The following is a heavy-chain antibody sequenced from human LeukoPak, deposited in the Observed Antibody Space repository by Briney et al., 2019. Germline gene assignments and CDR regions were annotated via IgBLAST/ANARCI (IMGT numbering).Heavy chain of an antibody. D-gene: IGHD6-19*01. Sequence: SVKVSCKSSGYTFTHYYLHWLRQPPGQGLNGIGWIKPNSGGTNYAHKFEGRVSMTRDTSLHTAYMELNRLISDDTAVYYCAREPVTGTLNFFDPWGQGALVTVTS. CDR1: GYTFTHYY. CDR2: IKPNSGGT. CDR3: AREPVTGTLNFFDP. J-gene: IGHJ5*02. V-gene: IGHV1-2*02.